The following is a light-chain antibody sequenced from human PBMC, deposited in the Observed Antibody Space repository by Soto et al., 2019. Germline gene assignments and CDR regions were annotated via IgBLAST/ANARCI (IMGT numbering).Light chain of an antibody. CDR1: QSVSRNF. Sequence: EIVLTQSPGTLSLSPGERATLFCGASQSVSRNFLAWYQQKPGQAPRLLIYGASNRATGIPDRFSGSGSGTDFTLTISRLEPEDFAVYYCQQFGSSSYTFGQGTKLDIK. CDR2: GAS. V-gene: IGKV3-20*01. J-gene: IGKJ2*01. CDR3: QQFGSSSYT.